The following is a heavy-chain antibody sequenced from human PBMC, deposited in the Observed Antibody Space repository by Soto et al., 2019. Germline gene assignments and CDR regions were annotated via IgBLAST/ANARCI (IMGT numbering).Heavy chain of an antibody. CDR2: IWYDGSNK. D-gene: IGHD4-17*01. J-gene: IGHJ4*02. Sequence: QVQLVESGGGVVQPGRSLRLSCAASGFTFSSYGMHWVRQAPGKGLEWVAVIWYDGSNKYYADSVKGRFTISRDNSKNTLYLQMNSLRAEDTAVYYCAREAYYGDYHHFDYWGQGTLVTVSS. CDR3: AREAYYGDYHHFDY. CDR1: GFTFSSYG. V-gene: IGHV3-33*01.